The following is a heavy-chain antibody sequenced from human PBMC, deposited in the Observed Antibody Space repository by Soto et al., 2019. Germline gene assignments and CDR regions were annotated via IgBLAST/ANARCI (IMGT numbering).Heavy chain of an antibody. Sequence: PSETLSLTCAVSGGSISSGGYYWSWIRQHPGKGLEWIGYIYYSGSTYYNPSLKSRVTISVDTSKNQFSLKLSSVTAADTAVYYCARVDDSSANWFDPWGQGTLVTVSS. CDR2: IYYSGST. CDR1: GGSISSGGYY. D-gene: IGHD3-22*01. CDR3: ARVDDSSANWFDP. J-gene: IGHJ5*02. V-gene: IGHV4-31*11.